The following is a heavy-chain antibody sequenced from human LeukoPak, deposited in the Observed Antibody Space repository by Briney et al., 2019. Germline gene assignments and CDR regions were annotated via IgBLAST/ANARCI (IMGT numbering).Heavy chain of an antibody. CDR2: INHSGST. CDR3: ARFRYYDSSGSQDY. V-gene: IGHV4-34*01. D-gene: IGHD3-22*01. Sequence: SETLSLTCTVSGGSISSYYWSWIRQPPGKGLEWIGEINHSGSTNYNPSLKSRVTISVDTSKNQFSLKLSSVTAADTAVYYCARFRYYDSSGSQDYWGQGTLVTVSS. CDR1: GGSISSYY. J-gene: IGHJ4*02.